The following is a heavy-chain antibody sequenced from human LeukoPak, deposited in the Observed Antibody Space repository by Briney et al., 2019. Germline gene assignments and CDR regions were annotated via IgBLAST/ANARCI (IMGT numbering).Heavy chain of an antibody. CDR1: RYTFTGHY. Sequence: SVTVSRKASRYTFTGHYMHWVRQAPGQGLEWMGRIIPILGIANYAQKFQGRVTITADKSTSTAYMELSSLRSEDTAVYYCASSFAGGYCSSTSCLLFDYWGQGTLVTVSS. J-gene: IGHJ4*02. V-gene: IGHV1-69*02. CDR2: IIPILGIA. D-gene: IGHD2-2*01. CDR3: ASSFAGGYCSSTSCLLFDY.